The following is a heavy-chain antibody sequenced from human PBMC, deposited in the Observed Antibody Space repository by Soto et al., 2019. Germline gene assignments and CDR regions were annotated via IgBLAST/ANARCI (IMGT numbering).Heavy chain of an antibody. J-gene: IGHJ5*02. CDR2: IYYSGST. D-gene: IGHD6-19*01. CDR3: ATGIAVAGIAWFDP. Sequence: SETLSLTCTVSGGSISSGGYYWSWIRQHPGKGLEWIGYIYYSGSTYYNPSLKSRVTISVDTSKNQFSLKLSSVTAADTAVYYCATGIAVAGIAWFDPWGQGTLVTVSS. V-gene: IGHV4-31*03. CDR1: GGSISSGGYY.